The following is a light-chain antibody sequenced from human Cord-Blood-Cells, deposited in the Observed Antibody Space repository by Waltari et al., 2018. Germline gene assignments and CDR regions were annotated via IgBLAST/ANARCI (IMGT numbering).Light chain of an antibody. CDR1: QSLLHSNGYNY. Sequence: DIVMTQSPLSLPVTPGEPASISCRSSQSLLHSNGYNYLDWYLQKPGQSPQILIYLGSNRASGVTDRFSGSGSGTDFTLKISRVEAEDVGVYYCMQALQTPTFGPGTKVDIK. CDR2: LGS. CDR3: MQALQTPT. J-gene: IGKJ3*01. V-gene: IGKV2-28*01.